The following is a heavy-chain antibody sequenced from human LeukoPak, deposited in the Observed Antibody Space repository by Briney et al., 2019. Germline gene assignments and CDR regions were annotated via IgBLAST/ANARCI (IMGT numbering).Heavy chain of an antibody. CDR1: GGSISSSIYY. V-gene: IGHV4-39*01. Sequence: SETLSLTCTVSGGSISSSIYYWGWIRPPPGKGLEWIGRIYYSGSTYYNPSLKSRVTISVDTSKNQFSLKLSSVTAADTAVYYCARTGGYSSGWFYQNAFDIWGQGTMVTVSS. J-gene: IGHJ3*02. CDR2: IYYSGST. CDR3: ARTGGYSSGWFYQNAFDI. D-gene: IGHD6-19*01.